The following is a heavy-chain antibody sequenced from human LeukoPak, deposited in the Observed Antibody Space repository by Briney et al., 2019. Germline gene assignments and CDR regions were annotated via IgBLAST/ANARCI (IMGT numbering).Heavy chain of an antibody. CDR1: GFTFSSYG. CDR3: AKAGGWSVSPDDNEHENWFDP. Sequence: GGTLRLSCAASGFTFSSYGMSWVRQAPGKGLEWVSAISGSGGSTYYADSVKGRFTISRDNSKNTLYLQMNSLRAEDTAVYYCAKAGGWSVSPDDNEHENWFDPWGQGTLVTVSS. CDR2: ISGSGGST. D-gene: IGHD2-15*01. V-gene: IGHV3-23*01. J-gene: IGHJ5*02.